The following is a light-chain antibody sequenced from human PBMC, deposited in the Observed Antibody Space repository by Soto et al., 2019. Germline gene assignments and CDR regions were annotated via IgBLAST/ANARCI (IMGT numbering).Light chain of an antibody. V-gene: IGLV2-8*01. CDR1: SSDVGGYNY. CDR3: STYAGRNTDYV. Sequence: SALTQPPSASGSPGQSVTISCTGTSSDVGGYNYVSWYQQHPGKVPKLMIYEVSKRPSGVPDRFSGSKSGNTASLTVSGLQAEDEADYYCSTYAGRNTDYVFGTGTKLTVL. J-gene: IGLJ1*01. CDR2: EVS.